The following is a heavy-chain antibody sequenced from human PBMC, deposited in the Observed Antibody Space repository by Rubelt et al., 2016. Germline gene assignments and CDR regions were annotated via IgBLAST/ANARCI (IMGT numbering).Heavy chain of an antibody. CDR2: IYYSGCT. D-gene: IGHD4-23*01. J-gene: IGHJ4*02. CDR3: ARELGGNVGFDY. CDR1: GGSISSSSYY. V-gene: IGHV4-39*07. Sequence: QLQLQESGPGLVKPSETLSLTCTVSGGSISSSSYYWGWIRQPPGKGLEWIGSIYYSGCTYYNPSRKSPVTISVDTSKNQFSLKLSSVTAADTAVYYCARELGGNVGFDYWGQGTLVTVSS.